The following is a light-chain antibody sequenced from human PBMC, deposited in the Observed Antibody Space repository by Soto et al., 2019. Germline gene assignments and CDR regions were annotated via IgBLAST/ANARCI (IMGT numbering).Light chain of an antibody. V-gene: IGKV3-20*01. CDR1: QSVSSSD. CDR2: VAF. J-gene: IGKJ1*01. CDR3: QRHGAT. Sequence: IVLPHYLDLLSLSPGXXRALSCRASQSVSSSDLAWYQQKSGQATRLIIYVAFSRATGIQDSFSGSGSGTDFTITISGLEPEDSAVYYCQRHGATVGEGTKV.